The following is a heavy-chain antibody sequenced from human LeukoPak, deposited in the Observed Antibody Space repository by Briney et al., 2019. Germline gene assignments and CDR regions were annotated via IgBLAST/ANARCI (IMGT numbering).Heavy chain of an antibody. J-gene: IGHJ5*02. Sequence: RASVKVSCMASGYTFTSYDINWVRQATGQGLEWMGWMNPNSGNTGYAQKFQGRVTMTRNTSISTAYMELSSLRSEDTAVYYCARGGRRVVVVAATLDWFDPWGQGTLVTVSS. V-gene: IGHV1-8*01. D-gene: IGHD2-15*01. CDR2: MNPNSGNT. CDR3: ARGGRRVVVVAATLDWFDP. CDR1: GYTFTSYD.